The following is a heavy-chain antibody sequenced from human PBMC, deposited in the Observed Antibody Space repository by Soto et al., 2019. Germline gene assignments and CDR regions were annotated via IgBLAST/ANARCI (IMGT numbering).Heavy chain of an antibody. J-gene: IGHJ5*02. CDR1: GGSISSSNW. CDR2: IYHSGST. CDR3: ARSISGDSSEFWFDP. D-gene: IGHD3-22*01. Sequence: PSETLSLTCAVSGGSISSSNWWGWVRQPPGKGLEWIGEIYHSGSTNYNPSLKSRVTISVDKSKNQFSLKLSSVTAADTAVYYCARSISGDSSEFWFDPWGQGTLVTVSS. V-gene: IGHV4-4*02.